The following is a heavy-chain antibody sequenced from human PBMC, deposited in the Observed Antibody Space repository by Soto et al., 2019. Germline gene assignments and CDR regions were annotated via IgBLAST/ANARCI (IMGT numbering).Heavy chain of an antibody. Sequence: SETLSLTCAVYSGSFSAYYWSWIRQPPGEGLQWIGEINHSGRTNYNPSLKSRVTMSVDKSKNQFSLKLSSVTAADTAVYYCAREWLRSVDSWGPGTLVTVSS. V-gene: IGHV4-34*01. CDR1: SGSFSAYY. CDR3: AREWLRSVDS. J-gene: IGHJ4*02. D-gene: IGHD5-12*01. CDR2: INHSGRT.